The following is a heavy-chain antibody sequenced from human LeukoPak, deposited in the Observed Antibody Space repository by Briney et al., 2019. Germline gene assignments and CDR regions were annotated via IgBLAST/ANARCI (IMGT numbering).Heavy chain of an antibody. CDR1: GFTFSSYA. Sequence: PGRSLRLSCAASGFTFSSYAMHWVRQAPGKGLEWVAVISYDGSNKYYADSVKGRFTISRDNSKNTLYLQMNSLRAEDTAVYYRATSRSQDTVTLDYWGQGTLVTVSS. CDR3: ATSRSQDTVTLDY. V-gene: IGHV3-30-3*01. J-gene: IGHJ4*02. D-gene: IGHD4-17*01. CDR2: ISYDGSNK.